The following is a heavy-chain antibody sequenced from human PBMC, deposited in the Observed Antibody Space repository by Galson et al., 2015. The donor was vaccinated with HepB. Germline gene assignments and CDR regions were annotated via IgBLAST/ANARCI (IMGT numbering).Heavy chain of an antibody. CDR3: ARDDAGTNAY. CDR1: GGSVSSGSYY. J-gene: IGHJ4*02. V-gene: IGHV4-61*01. Sequence: ETLSLPCTVSGGSVSSGSYYWSWIRQHPGKGLEWIGYIYYSGSTNYNPSLQSRVTISVDTSKNQFSLKLSSVTAADTAVYYCARDDAGTNAYWGQGTLVTVSS. D-gene: IGHD1-14*01. CDR2: IYYSGST.